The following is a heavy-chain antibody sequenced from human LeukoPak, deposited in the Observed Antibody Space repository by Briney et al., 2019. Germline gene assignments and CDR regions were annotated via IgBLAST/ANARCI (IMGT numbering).Heavy chain of an antibody. CDR3: ARDHPYYYGSGSPYNWFDP. J-gene: IGHJ5*02. Sequence: ASVKVSCKASGYTFTSYDISWVRQAPGQGLEWMGWISAYNGNTNYAQKLQGRVTMTTDTSTSTAYMELRSLRSDDTAVYYCARDHPYYYGSGSPYNWFDPWGQGTLVTVSS. CDR2: ISAYNGNT. V-gene: IGHV1-18*01. CDR1: GYTFTSYD. D-gene: IGHD3-10*01.